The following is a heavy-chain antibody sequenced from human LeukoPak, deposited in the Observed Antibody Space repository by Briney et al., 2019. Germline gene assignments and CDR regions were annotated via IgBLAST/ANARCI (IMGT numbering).Heavy chain of an antibody. CDR2: INPNSGDT. V-gene: IGHV1-2*02. CDR3: ARDNSDGYNPIDY. Sequence: ASVKVSCKASGYTFTGNYMKWVRQAPGQGLEWVGWINPNSGDTSYARKFQGRVTMTRGTSSSTAYMELSRLRSDDTAVYYCARDNSDGYNPIDYWGQGTLVTVSS. CDR1: GYTFTGNY. J-gene: IGHJ4*02. D-gene: IGHD5-24*01.